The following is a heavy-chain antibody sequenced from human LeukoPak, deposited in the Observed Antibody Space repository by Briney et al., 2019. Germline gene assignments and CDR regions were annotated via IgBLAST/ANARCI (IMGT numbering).Heavy chain of an antibody. CDR2: IDQYGRET. CDR3: ARDRTASAWVTYYFDQ. J-gene: IGHJ4*02. Sequence: PGGSLRLSCVTSQSTFSDHWMSWVRQAPGKGLEWVANIDQYGRETFYVDSVKGRFTISRDNAKKSLYPQMDSLRAEDTATYYCARDRTASAWVTYYFDQWGQGALVTVSS. CDR1: QSTFSDHW. D-gene: IGHD6-19*01. V-gene: IGHV3-7*01.